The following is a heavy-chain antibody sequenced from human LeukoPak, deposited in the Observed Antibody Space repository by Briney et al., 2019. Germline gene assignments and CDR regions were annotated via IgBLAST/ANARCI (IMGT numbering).Heavy chain of an antibody. V-gene: IGHV3-66*01. CDR3: AREKGYSSSWYFDY. CDR1: GFTVSSNY. D-gene: IGHD6-13*01. J-gene: IGHJ4*02. CDR2: IYSGGST. Sequence: PGGSLRLSCAVSGFTVSSNYMSWVRQAPGKGLEWVSVIYSGGSTDYADSVKGRFTISRDSSKNTLYLQMNSLRAEDTAVYYCAREKGYSSSWYFDYWGQGTLVTVSS.